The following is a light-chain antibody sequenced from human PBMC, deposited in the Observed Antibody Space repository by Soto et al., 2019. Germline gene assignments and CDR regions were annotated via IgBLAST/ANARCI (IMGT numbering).Light chain of an antibody. V-gene: IGKV3-20*01. J-gene: IGKJ4*01. CDR1: QSVSNSH. CDR3: QQYDKSPLT. CDR2: GVS. Sequence: EIVLTQSPGTLSLSPGERATLSCRASQSVSNSHLAWHQQKPGQAPRLLIFGVSSRAAGIPDRFSGSGSGTDFTLTISRLEPEDYAVYYCQQYDKSPLTFXGGTKLDIK.